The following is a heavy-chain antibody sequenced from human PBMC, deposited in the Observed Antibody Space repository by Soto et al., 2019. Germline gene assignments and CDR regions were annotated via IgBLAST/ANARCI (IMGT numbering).Heavy chain of an antibody. CDR1: GFTVAESD. J-gene: IGHJ4*02. Sequence: EVQWVEAGGGLVQPGGSLRLSCAASGFTVAESDMHWVRQATGTGLGWFSGSSGNSRSIDYADSVKGRLTISRDNAKKSVFLRMNSLRPEDTALYYCTKGYYGSGSSYFDYWSRGALVTVSS. V-gene: IGHV3-9*01. CDR3: TKGYYGSGSSYFDY. D-gene: IGHD3-10*01. CDR2: SSGNSRSI.